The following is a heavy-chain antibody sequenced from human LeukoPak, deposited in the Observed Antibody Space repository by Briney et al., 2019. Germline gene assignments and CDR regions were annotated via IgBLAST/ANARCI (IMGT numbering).Heavy chain of an antibody. CDR2: INGDGSST. D-gene: IGHD4-23*01. CDR3: AKGGTTVVDY. CDR1: GFTISSYW. V-gene: IGHV3-74*03. Sequence: GGSLRLSCGAPGFTISSYWMHWVSQAPGKGLVWVSRINGDGSSTTYADSVKGRFTISRDNAKNTLYLQMNSLRAEDTAVYYCAKGGTTVVDYWGQGTLVTVSS. J-gene: IGHJ4*02.